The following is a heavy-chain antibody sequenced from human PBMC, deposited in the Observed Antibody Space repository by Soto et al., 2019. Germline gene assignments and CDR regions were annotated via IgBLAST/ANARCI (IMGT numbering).Heavy chain of an antibody. CDR2: IYYRGNT. V-gene: IGHV4-59*01. CDR3: ARVRGILGYCSGGSCYGEFDY. D-gene: IGHD2-15*01. Sequence: SETLSLTCTVSGGSISSYYWSWIRQPPGKGLEWIGYIYYRGNTNYNPSLKSRVTISVDTSKNQFSLNLSSVTAADTAVYYCARVRGILGYCSGGSCYGEFDYWGQGTLVTVSS. J-gene: IGHJ4*02. CDR1: GGSISSYY.